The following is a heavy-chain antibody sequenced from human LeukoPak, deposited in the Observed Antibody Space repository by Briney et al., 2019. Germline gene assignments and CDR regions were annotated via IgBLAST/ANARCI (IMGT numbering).Heavy chain of an antibody. V-gene: IGHV4-4*02. Sequence: TSETLSLTCAVSDDSISSSNWWSWVRQPPGQGLEWIGEIYHSGSTNYKTSLKSRVTISLDKSKNEFSLEMKSVTAADTAVYYCARDKDGVGWYGDWGQGTLVIVSS. CDR1: DDSISSSNW. CDR3: ARDKDGVGWYGD. D-gene: IGHD6-19*01. CDR2: IYHSGST. J-gene: IGHJ4*01.